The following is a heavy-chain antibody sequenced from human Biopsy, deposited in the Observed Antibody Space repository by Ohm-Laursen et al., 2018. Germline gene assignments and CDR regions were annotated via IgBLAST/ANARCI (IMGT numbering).Heavy chain of an antibody. D-gene: IGHD3-22*01. CDR1: GGSISNNNYY. CDR3: ARGYDTSGYYYVS. Sequence: TLSLTCAVSGGSISNNNYYWGWIRQPLGKGLEWIGSIFYRGSTHYKPSLKSRVNISVDTSKNQFSLKLNSVTAADTAVYYCARGYDTSGYYYVSWGQGTLVTVSS. CDR2: IFYRGST. V-gene: IGHV4-39*01. J-gene: IGHJ5*02.